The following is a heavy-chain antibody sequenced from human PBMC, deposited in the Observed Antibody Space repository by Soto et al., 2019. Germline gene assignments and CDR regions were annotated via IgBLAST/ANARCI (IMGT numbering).Heavy chain of an antibody. D-gene: IGHD3-3*01. V-gene: IGHV4-39*01. Sequence: QLQLQESGPGLVKPSETLSLTCTVSGGSVSSSSYYWGWIRQPPGKGLEWIGNIYYSGSTHYNPSLKSRVTITNATSKNQFSLNLSSVTAADTAVYYCARPTGVGITISHNCFDPWGQGTLVTVSS. J-gene: IGHJ5*02. CDR1: GGSVSSSSYY. CDR2: IYYSGST. CDR3: ARPTGVGITISHNCFDP.